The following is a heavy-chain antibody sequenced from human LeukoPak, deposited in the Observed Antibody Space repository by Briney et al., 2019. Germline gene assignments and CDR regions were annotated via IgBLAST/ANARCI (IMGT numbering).Heavy chain of an antibody. J-gene: IGHJ6*02. CDR1: GDSISSYY. CDR3: ARVRLQSTVVTPRYYYYYGMDV. Sequence: XETLSLTCTVSGDSISSYYWSWIRQPAGKGLEWIGRIYTSGSTNYKPSLKSRVTMSVDTSKNQFSLKLSSVTAADTAVYYCARVRLQSTVVTPRYYYYYGMDVWGQGTTVTVSS. D-gene: IGHD4-23*01. CDR2: IYTSGST. V-gene: IGHV4-4*07.